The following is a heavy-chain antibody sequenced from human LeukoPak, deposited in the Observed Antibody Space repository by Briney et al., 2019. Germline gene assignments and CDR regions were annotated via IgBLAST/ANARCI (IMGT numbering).Heavy chain of an antibody. V-gene: IGHV4-59*01. CDR3: ASYFFDQSKALDI. CDR1: GGSISSYY. CDR2: IYHTGNT. D-gene: IGHD3-9*01. Sequence: SETLSLTCTVYGGSISSYYWSWIRQAPGKGLEWIGYIYHTGNTNCNPSLKSRVTISIDIAKNQFSLKLSSVTAADTAIYYCASYFFDQSKALDIWGQGTMVTVSA. J-gene: IGHJ3*02.